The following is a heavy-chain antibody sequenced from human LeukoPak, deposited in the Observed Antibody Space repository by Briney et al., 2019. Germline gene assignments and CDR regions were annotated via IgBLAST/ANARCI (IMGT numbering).Heavy chain of an antibody. V-gene: IGHV4-39*01. J-gene: IGHJ3*02. D-gene: IGHD3-22*01. CDR1: GGSISSSSYY. CDR2: IYYSGST. CDR3: ASYLTYYYDSSGYDAFDI. Sequence: PSETLSLTCTASGGSISSSSYYWGWIRQPPGKGLEWIGSIYYSGSTYYNPSLKSRVTISVDTSKNQFSLKLSSVTAADTAVYYCASYLTYYYDSSGYDAFDIWGQGTMVTVSS.